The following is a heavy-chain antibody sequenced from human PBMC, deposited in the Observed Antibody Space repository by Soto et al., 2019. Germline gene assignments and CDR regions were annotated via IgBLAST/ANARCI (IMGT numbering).Heavy chain of an antibody. V-gene: IGHV4-4*07. D-gene: IGHD2-2*01. J-gene: IGHJ4*02. CDR1: GDSISGYY. CDR3: ARDDKGVSAAMLY. CDR2: MYTNGIT. Sequence: SETLSLTCTVSGDSISGYYWYWIRQPAGKGLEWIGRMYTNGITNYNPSLKSRVTMSVDTSKNQFSLKLTSVTAADTAVYYCARDDKGVSAAMLYWGQGTLVTVSS.